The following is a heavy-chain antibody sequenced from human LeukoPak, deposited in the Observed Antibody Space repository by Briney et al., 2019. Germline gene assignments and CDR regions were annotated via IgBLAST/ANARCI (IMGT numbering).Heavy chain of an antibody. CDR3: ARARYDILTGYSELDY. D-gene: IGHD3-9*01. J-gene: IGHJ4*02. CDR1: GDSVSGNSAA. V-gene: IGHV6-1*01. CDR2: TYYRSKWYN. Sequence: SQTLSLTCAISGDSVSGNSAAWNWIRQSPSRGLEWLGRTYYRSKWYNDYAVSVRSRITINPDTSKNQFSLQLNSVTPEDTAVYYCARARYDILTGYSELDYWGQGTLVTVSS.